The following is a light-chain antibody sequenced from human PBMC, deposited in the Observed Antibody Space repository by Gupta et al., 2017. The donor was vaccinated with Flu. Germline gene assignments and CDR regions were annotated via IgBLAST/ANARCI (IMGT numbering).Light chain of an antibody. CDR1: QNVLYISNNKNY. J-gene: IGKJ1*01. Sequence: DIVMTQSPDSLAVSLGERATINCKSSQNVLYISNNKNYLAWYQQKPGQPPKLLISWASTRESGVPDRFSGRGSGTDFTLTISSLQAEDVAVYYCQQYYTTPWTFGQGTSVEIK. CDR3: QQYYTTPWT. V-gene: IGKV4-1*01. CDR2: WAS.